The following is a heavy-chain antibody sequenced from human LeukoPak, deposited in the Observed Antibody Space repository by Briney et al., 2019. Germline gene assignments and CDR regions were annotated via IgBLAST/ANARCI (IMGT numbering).Heavy chain of an antibody. D-gene: IGHD6-6*01. V-gene: IGHV3-11*04. CDR1: GFTFSDYY. Sequence: NPGGSLRLSCAASGFTFSDYYMSWVRQAPGKGLEWVSFISSSSSTIYYADSVKGRFIISRDNAKSSLYLQMNSLRAEDTAVYYCARDLRPARYFDYWGQGTLVTVSS. CDR3: ARDLRPARYFDY. J-gene: IGHJ4*02. CDR2: ISSSSSTI.